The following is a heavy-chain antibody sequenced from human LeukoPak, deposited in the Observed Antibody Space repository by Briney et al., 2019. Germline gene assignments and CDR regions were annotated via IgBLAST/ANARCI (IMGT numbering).Heavy chain of an antibody. CDR2: IKQDGSEK. Sequence: GGSLRLSCAASGFTFSNYWMNWVRQAPGKGLEWVANIKQDGSEKYYVDSVKGRFTISRDNAKNSLYLQMNSLRAEDTAVYYCARGSRNLYWGQGTLVTVSS. J-gene: IGHJ4*02. CDR1: GFTFSNYW. CDR3: ARGSRNLY. D-gene: IGHD1-26*01. V-gene: IGHV3-7*04.